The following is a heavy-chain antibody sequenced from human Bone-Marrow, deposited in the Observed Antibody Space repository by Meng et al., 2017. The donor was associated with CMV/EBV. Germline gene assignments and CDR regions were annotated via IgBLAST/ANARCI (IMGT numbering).Heavy chain of an antibody. CDR3: AGLSTTVTT. D-gene: IGHD4-11*01. CDR1: GGSISSYY. Sequence: SETLSLTCTVSGGSISSYYWSWIRQPPGKGLEWIGYIYYSGSTNYNPSLKSRVTISVDTSKNQFSLKLSSVTAADTAVYYCAGLSTTVTTWGQGTLVTVSS. V-gene: IGHV4-59*01. CDR2: IYYSGST. J-gene: IGHJ5*02.